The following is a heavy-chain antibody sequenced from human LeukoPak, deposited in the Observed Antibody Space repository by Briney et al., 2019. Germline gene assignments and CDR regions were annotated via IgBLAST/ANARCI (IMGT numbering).Heavy chain of an antibody. CDR2: IIPILGIA. V-gene: IGHV1-69*04. J-gene: IGHJ4*02. CDR3: ARAGRPMATIGNDY. Sequence: SVKVSCKASGGTFSSYAISWVRQAPGQGLEWMGRIIPILGIANYAQKFQGRVTITADKSTSTAYMELSSLRSEDTAVYYCARAGRPMATIGNDYWGQGTLVTVSS. CDR1: GGTFSSYA. D-gene: IGHD5-24*01.